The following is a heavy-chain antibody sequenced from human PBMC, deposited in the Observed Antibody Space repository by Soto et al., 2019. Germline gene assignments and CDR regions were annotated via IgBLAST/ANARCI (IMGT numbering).Heavy chain of an antibody. CDR2: INHSGTT. CDR3: AREGVGTDV. Sequence: SETLSLTCAVYGGSFSGYYWSWIRQPPGKGLEWIGEINHSGTTNYNPSLKSRVTISVDTSKNQFSLKLSSVTAADTAVYYCAREGVGTDVWGQGTTVTVSS. J-gene: IGHJ6*02. V-gene: IGHV4-34*01. CDR1: GGSFSGYY. D-gene: IGHD3-16*01.